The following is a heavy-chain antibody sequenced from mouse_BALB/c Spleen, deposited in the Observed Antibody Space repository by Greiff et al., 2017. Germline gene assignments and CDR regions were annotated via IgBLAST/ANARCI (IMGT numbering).Heavy chain of an antibody. CDR3: ARWLFTYDAMDY. CDR2: IDPFNGGT. V-gene: IGHV1S135*01. CDR1: GYSFTSYY. J-gene: IGHJ4*01. Sequence: VQLQQSGPELMKPGASVKISCKASGYSFTSYYMHWVKQSHGKSLEWIGYIDPFNGGTSYNQKFKGKATLTVDKSSSTAYMHLSSLTSEDSAVYYCARWLFTYDAMDYWGQGTSVTVSS. D-gene: IGHD2-2*01.